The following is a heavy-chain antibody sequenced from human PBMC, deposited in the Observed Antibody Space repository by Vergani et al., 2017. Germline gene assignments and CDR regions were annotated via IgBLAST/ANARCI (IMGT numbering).Heavy chain of an antibody. D-gene: IGHD3-10*01. CDR2: ISGSGVSA. V-gene: IGHV3-23*01. CDR1: EVTFSNYA. J-gene: IGHJ4*02. CDR3: AKQYFVSGNYLCDY. Sequence: EVQLLESGGGLVQPGGSLRLTCAASEVTFSNYAMNWVRQAPGKGLEWVSGISGSGVSAYYTDSVKGRFTISRDNSKNTLFLQMNNLRTEDTAIYYCAKQYFVSGNYLCDYWGKGNLVTVSS.